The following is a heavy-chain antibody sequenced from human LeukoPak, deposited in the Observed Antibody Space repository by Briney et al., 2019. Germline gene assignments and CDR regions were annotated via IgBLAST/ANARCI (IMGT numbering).Heavy chain of an antibody. V-gene: IGHV3-23*01. D-gene: IGHD3-22*01. CDR1: GFTFSSYA. J-gene: IGHJ4*02. CDR2: ISGSGGST. CDR3: AKVVNYYDSSGYYDD. Sequence: PGGSLRLSCAASGFTFSSYAMSWVRQAPGKGLEWVSAISGSGGSTYYADSVKGRFTISRDNSKNTLYLQMNSLRAEDTAVYYCAKVVNYYDSSGYYDDWGQGTLVTVSS.